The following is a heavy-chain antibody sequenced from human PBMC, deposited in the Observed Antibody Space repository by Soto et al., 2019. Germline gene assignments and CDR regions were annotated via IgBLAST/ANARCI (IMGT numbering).Heavy chain of an antibody. CDR1: GATLNSGNYY. D-gene: IGHD1-20*01. V-gene: IGHV4-31*03. Sequence: SETLSLTCSVSGATLNSGNYYWSWIRQVPGKGLEWIGHIYVTGAVDYNPSLRDRITISQDTSERQFSLNLRLVTAADTAVYYCARLRIAANNYKWFDPWGQGTLVTVSS. J-gene: IGHJ5*02. CDR3: ARLRIAANNYKWFDP. CDR2: IYVTGAV.